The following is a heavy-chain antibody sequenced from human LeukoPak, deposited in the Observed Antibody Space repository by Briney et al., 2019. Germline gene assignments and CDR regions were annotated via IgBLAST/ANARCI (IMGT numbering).Heavy chain of an antibody. CDR3: AKDLLGYLVRAIDDAFDI. Sequence: PGGSLRLSCAASGFIFSSYGMHWVRQAPGKGLEWVAFIRYDGSNKYYADSVKGRFTISRDNSKNTLYLQMNSLRAEDTAVYYCAKDLLGYLVRAIDDAFDIWGQGTMVTVSS. D-gene: IGHD1-26*01. J-gene: IGHJ3*02. V-gene: IGHV3-30*02. CDR2: IRYDGSNK. CDR1: GFIFSSYG.